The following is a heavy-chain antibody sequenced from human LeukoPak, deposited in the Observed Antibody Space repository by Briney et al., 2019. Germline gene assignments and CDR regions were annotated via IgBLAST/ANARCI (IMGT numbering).Heavy chain of an antibody. D-gene: IGHD2-2*01. CDR2: VYYSGNT. CDR3: ARWYCSTTTCYYLDH. Sequence: SETLSLTCTVSGGSISSYYWSWIRQPPERGLEYIGHVYYSGNTDYNPSLKSRVTMSVDTSKNQFSLRLNSVTAADTAVYYCARWYCSTTTCYYLDHWGQGTLVTVSS. CDR1: GGSISSYY. V-gene: IGHV4-59*01. J-gene: IGHJ4*02.